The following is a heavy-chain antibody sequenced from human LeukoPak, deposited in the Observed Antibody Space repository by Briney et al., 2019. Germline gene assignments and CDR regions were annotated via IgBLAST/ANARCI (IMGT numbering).Heavy chain of an antibody. Sequence: GGSLRLSCSASGITFSSYAMHWVRQAPGKGLEYVSAISSNGGSTYYADSVKGRFTISRDNSKNTLYLQMSSLTAEDTAVYYCVKDLGTMVRGKYDYWGQGTLVTVSS. V-gene: IGHV3-64D*06. J-gene: IGHJ4*02. CDR1: GITFSSYA. D-gene: IGHD3-10*01. CDR3: VKDLGTMVRGKYDY. CDR2: ISSNGGST.